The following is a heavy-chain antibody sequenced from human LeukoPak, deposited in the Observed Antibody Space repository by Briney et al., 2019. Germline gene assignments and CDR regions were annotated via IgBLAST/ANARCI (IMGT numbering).Heavy chain of an antibody. D-gene: IGHD3-16*01. Sequence: KSSETLSLTCTVSGGSISSYYWSWIRQPAGKGLEWIGLIYTRGSTNDNPSLKSRVTMSVDTSKNQISLKLTSVTAADTAVHYCARGGAGGNWFDPWGQGTLVTVSS. CDR1: GGSISSYY. J-gene: IGHJ5*02. V-gene: IGHV4-4*07. CDR3: ARGGAGGNWFDP. CDR2: IYTRGST.